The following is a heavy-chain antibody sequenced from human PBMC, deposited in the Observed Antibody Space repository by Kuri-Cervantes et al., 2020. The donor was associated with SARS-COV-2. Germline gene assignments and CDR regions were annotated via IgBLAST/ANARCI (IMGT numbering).Heavy chain of an antibody. J-gene: IGHJ3*02. CDR3: AREATGGAFDI. D-gene: IGHD3-10*01. CDR2: IYPSDSDT. CDR1: GYSFTCYW. Sequence: GEALKISSKGSGYSFTCYWNGWVRRLGGKGLGWMGIIYPSDSDTRDRPFFQGQVIITADKSISTGYLQWSSLEASDTAMYYCAREATGGAFDIWGQGTMVTVSS. V-gene: IGHV5-51*01.